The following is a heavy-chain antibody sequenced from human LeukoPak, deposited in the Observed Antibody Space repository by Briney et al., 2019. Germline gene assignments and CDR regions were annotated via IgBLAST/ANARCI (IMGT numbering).Heavy chain of an antibody. Sequence: GSLRLSCVASGFPFSSYWMTWVRQAPGKGLEWVANIKQDGSKKSYVDSVKGRFTISRDNAKNSLYLQMNSLRAEDTAVYYCAKDITPGGYNWFDPWGQGTLVTVSS. CDR2: IKQDGSKK. D-gene: IGHD1-14*01. J-gene: IGHJ5*02. CDR1: GFPFSSYW. CDR3: AKDITPGGYNWFDP. V-gene: IGHV3-7*03.